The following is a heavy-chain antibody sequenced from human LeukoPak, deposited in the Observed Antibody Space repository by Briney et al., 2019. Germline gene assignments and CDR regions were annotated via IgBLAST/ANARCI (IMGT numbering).Heavy chain of an antibody. D-gene: IGHD2/OR15-2a*01. V-gene: IGHV4-39*01. J-gene: IGHJ6*03. CDR3: ARRAFPYYYYYYYMDV. Sequence: PSETLSLTCTVSGGSISSSSYYWGWIRQPPGKGLEWIGSIYYSGSTYYNPSLKSRVTISVDTSKNQFSLKLSSVTAADTAVCYCARRAFPYYYYYYYMDVWGKGTTVTISS. CDR1: GGSISSSSYY. CDR2: IYYSGST.